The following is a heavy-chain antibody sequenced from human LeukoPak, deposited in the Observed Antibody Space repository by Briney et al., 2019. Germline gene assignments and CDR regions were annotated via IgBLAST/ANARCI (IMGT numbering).Heavy chain of an antibody. J-gene: IGHJ4*02. CDR3: ARGESWAFAY. CDR1: GFTFGTYW. D-gene: IGHD1-26*01. V-gene: IGHV3-7*05. Sequence: GGSLRLSCAASGFTFGTYWMSWVRQAPGKGLEWVANVKPDGSEEYYVDSVKGRFTASRDNAKNSLYLQMNSLRAEDTAVYYCARGESWAFAYWGQGTLVTVSS. CDR2: VKPDGSEE.